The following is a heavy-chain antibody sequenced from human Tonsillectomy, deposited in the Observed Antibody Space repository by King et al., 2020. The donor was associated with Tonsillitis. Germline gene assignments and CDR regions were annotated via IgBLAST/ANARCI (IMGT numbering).Heavy chain of an antibody. D-gene: IGHD6-13*01. CDR3: ARVRSSWYFSWFDP. Sequence: QFQLVQSGAEVKKPGASVKVSCKASGYTFTNYGISWVRQAPGQGLEWMGWISAYNGNTNYALRLQGRVTMTTDTSTSTAYMELRSLRSDDTAVYYCARVRSSWYFSWFDPWGQGTLVTVSS. J-gene: IGHJ5*02. CDR1: GYTFTNYG. V-gene: IGHV1-18*01. CDR2: ISAYNGNT.